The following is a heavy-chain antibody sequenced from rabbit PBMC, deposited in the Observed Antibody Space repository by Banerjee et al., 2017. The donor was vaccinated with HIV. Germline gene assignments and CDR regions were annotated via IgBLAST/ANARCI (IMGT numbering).Heavy chain of an antibody. CDR1: GIDSSGSYY. CDR3: ASASSSGYYGYYFNL. CDR2: ITYRGSA. J-gene: IGHJ4*01. Sequence: QEQLGEYGGDLVKPEGSLTLTCKASGIDSSGSYYMCWVRQAPGKGLEYIGYITYRGSAYYASWVNGRFTISRENTQNTLYLQLNSLTAADTATYFCASASSSGYYGYYFNLWGQGTLVTVS. D-gene: IGHD1-1*01. V-gene: IGHV1S43*01.